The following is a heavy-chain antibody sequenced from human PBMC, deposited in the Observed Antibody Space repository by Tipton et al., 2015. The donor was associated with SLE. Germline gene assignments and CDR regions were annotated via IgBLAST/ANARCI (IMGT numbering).Heavy chain of an antibody. CDR1: GFTFDDYA. Sequence: SLRLSCAASGFTFDDYAMHWVRQAPGKGLEWVSGIGWNSAYIGYADSVEGRFTISRENAKNSLYLQMNSLRVEDSGIYYCSKDLRDWGQGTTVTVSS. CDR2: IGWNSAYI. J-gene: IGHJ6*02. V-gene: IGHV3-9*01. D-gene: IGHD4-17*01. CDR3: SKDLRD.